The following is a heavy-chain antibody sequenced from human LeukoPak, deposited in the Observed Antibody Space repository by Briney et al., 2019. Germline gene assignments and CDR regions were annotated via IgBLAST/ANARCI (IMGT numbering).Heavy chain of an antibody. CDR1: GFTFSNYG. Sequence: PGRFLRLSCAASGFTFSNYGMHWVRQAPGRGLECVAVIWYDGKHQYYADSVKGRFNISRDNPKNMLYLQMNSLRVEDTAVYYCAKGPTQVLRFLRDGKTYYMDVWGKGTSVLVSS. CDR2: IWYDGKHQ. D-gene: IGHD3-3*01. J-gene: IGHJ6*03. V-gene: IGHV3-33*06. CDR3: AKGPTQVLRFLRDGKTYYMDV.